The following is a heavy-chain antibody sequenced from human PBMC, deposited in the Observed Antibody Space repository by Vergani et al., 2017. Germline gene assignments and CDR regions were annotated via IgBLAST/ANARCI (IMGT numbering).Heavy chain of an antibody. J-gene: IGHJ4*02. CDR1: GGTFSSYA. Sequence: QVQLVQSGAEVKKPGSSVKVSCKASGGTFSSYAISWVRQAPGQGLEWMGGIIPIFGTANYAQKFQGRVTITAYESTSTAYMELSSLRSEDTAVYYCARAGTDYYDSSRGYYVDYWGQGTLVTVSS. CDR3: ARAGTDYYDSSRGYYVDY. CDR2: IIPIFGTA. D-gene: IGHD3-22*01. V-gene: IGHV1-69*01.